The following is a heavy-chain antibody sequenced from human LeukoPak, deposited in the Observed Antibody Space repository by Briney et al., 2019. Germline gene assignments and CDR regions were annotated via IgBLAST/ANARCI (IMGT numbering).Heavy chain of an antibody. J-gene: IGHJ5*01. CDR1: GGSISSYY. CDR3: ARLSNYGILTGNSWFDS. CDR2: IYYSGST. Sequence: SETLSLTCTVSGGSISSYYWTWLRQPPGKALEWIGYIYYSGSTNYCPSLKSPVTISLDKSKTQFFLKISSVAAAEPSVYYCARLSNYGILTGNSWFDSWGPGTLVTVSS. D-gene: IGHD3-9*01. V-gene: IGHV4-59*08.